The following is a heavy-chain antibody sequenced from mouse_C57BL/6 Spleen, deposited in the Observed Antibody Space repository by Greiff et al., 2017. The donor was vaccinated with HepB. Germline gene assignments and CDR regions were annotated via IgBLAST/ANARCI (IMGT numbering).Heavy chain of an antibody. V-gene: IGHV1-22*01. Sequence: VQLQQSGPELVKPGASVKMSCKASGYTFTDYNMHWVKQSHGKSLEWIGYINPNNGGTSYNQKFKGKATLTVNKSSSTAYMELRSLTSEDSAVYYCARYYYGSSSFDYWGQGTTLTVSS. CDR3: ARYYYGSSSFDY. CDR1: GYTFTDYN. CDR2: INPNNGGT. D-gene: IGHD1-1*01. J-gene: IGHJ2*01.